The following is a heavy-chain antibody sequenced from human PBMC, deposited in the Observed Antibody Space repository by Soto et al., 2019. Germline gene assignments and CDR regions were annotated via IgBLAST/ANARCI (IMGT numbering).Heavy chain of an antibody. CDR1: GYSFTSYW. D-gene: IGHD4-17*01. V-gene: IGHV5-10-1*01. Sequence: PWESLKISCKGSGYSFTSYWISWVRQMPGKGLEWMGRIDPSDSYTNYSPSFQGHVTISADKSISTAYLQWSSLKASDTAMYYCASRLMGHDDGDYTGVGYYYYCMDVWGQGTTGTVS. CDR2: IDPSDSYT. CDR3: ASRLMGHDDGDYTGVGYYYYCMDV. J-gene: IGHJ6*02.